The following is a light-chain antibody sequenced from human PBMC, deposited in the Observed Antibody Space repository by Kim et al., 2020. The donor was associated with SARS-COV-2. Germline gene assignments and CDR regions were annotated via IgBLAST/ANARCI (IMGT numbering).Light chain of an antibody. V-gene: IGKV3-15*01. Sequence: SPGEGATLSCRASQSLGSNLAWYQQRPGQAPRLLIYGASTRATGIPARFSGSGSGTEFTLTISSLQSEDFATYYCQEYNNWPPWTFGQGTKVDIK. CDR2: GAS. J-gene: IGKJ1*01. CDR3: QEYNNWPPWT. CDR1: QSLGSN.